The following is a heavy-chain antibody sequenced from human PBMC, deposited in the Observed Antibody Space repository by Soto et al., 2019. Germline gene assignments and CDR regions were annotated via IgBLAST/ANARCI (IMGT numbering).Heavy chain of an antibody. CDR1: GGSISSSSYY. D-gene: IGHD3-22*01. J-gene: IGHJ3*02. V-gene: IGHV4-39*01. Sequence: QLQLQESGPGLVKPSETLSLTCTVSGGSISSSSYYWGWIRQPPGKGLEWIGSIYYSGSTYYNPSLKSRVTISVDTSKNQFSLKLSSVTAADTAVYYCARVVVGGAFDIWGQGTMVTVSS. CDR2: IYYSGST. CDR3: ARVVVGGAFDI.